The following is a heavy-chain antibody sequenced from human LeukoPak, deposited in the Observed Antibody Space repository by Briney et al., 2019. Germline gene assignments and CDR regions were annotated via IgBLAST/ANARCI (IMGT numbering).Heavy chain of an antibody. CDR1: GFTFRIYV. Sequence: GGSLSLFRAVSGFTFRIYVMNSVRQPPGKGMEWVSSIRWGGRSTYYAHSVTGRFTVSRDNTKNTLSLQMNSAGAEDTAVYYCAELGGSSGAYFDYWGQGNRVTVS. V-gene: IGHV3-23*01. D-gene: IGHD2-15*01. CDR3: AELGGSSGAYFDY. CDR2: IRWGGRST. J-gene: IGHJ4*02.